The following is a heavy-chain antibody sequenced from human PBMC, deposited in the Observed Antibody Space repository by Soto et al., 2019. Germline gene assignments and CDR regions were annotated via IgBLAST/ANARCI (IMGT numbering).Heavy chain of an antibody. J-gene: IGHJ4*02. D-gene: IGHD2-2*02. Sequence: QVQLVQSGAEVKKPGASVKVSCKVSGYTLTELSMHWVRQDPGKGLEWMGGFDPEDGETIYAQKLQGRVTMTEDTSTDTAYMELSSLRSEDTAVYYCVTWSPVYCSSTRCYTPDYWGQGTLVTVSS. CDR1: GYTLTELS. V-gene: IGHV1-24*01. CDR3: VTWSPVYCSSTRCYTPDY. CDR2: FDPEDGET.